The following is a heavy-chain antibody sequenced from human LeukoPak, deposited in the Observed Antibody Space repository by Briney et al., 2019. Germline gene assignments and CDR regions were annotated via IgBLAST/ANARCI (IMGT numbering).Heavy chain of an antibody. V-gene: IGHV1-46*01. CDR2: ISPSGGST. D-gene: IGHD6-6*01. J-gene: IGHJ4*02. CDR3: ARQVTAARPSPFDY. Sequence: GASVKVSCKASGYTFTSYYMHWVRQAPGQGLEWMGIISPSGGSTSYAQEFQGRVTMTRDTSTSTVYVELSSLRSEDTAVYYCARQVTAARPSPFDYWGQGTLVTVSS. CDR1: GYTFTSYY.